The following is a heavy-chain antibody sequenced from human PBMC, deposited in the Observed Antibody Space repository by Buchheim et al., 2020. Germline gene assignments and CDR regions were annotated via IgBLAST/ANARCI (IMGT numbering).Heavy chain of an antibody. CDR3: ASGRIYGVIRTFGY. J-gene: IGHJ4*02. CDR2: IFHSGRT. V-gene: IGHV4-4*02. CDR1: GGSISSSNW. Sequence: QVQLQESGPGLVKPSGTLSLTCAVSGGSISSSNWWSWVRQPPGKGLEWIGEIFHSGRTNYNPSLKSRVTISVDKSRNQFYPRLSSVTAADTAMYYCASGRIYGVIRTFGYWGQGTL. D-gene: IGHD3-3*01.